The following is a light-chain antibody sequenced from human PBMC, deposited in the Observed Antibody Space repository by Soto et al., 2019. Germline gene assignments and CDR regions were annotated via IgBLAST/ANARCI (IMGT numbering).Light chain of an antibody. CDR1: SSNVGAGYD. CDR3: QSYDSILSGSV. Sequence: QSVLTQPPSVSGAPGQGVTISCTGSSSNVGAGYDVHWYQQLPGTAPKLLIYGNSNRPSGVPDRFSGSKSDTSASLAITGLQAEDEADYYCQSYDSILSGSVFGTGTKLTVL. CDR2: GNS. V-gene: IGLV1-40*01. J-gene: IGLJ1*01.